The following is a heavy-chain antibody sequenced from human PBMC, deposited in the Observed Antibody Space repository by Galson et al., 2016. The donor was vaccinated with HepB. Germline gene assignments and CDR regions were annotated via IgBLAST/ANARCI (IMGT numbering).Heavy chain of an antibody. CDR3: AKEASRAYRGGGCYPAFDY. J-gene: IGHJ4*02. V-gene: IGHV3-30*02. D-gene: IGHD2-21*02. Sequence: DSVKGRFTISRDNSKNTLYLQMNSLRAEDTAVYYCAKEASRAYRGGGCYPAFDYWGQGTLVTVSS.